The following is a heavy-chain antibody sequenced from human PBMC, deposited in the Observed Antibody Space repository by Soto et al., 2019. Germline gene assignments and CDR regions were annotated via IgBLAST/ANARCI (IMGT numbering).Heavy chain of an antibody. CDR1: GFSLITSGVG. V-gene: IGHV2-5*02. J-gene: IGHJ5*02. CDR3: AHIVTGCFT. CDR2: IYWDDDK. Sequence: QITLKESGPTLVKPTQTLTLTCTISGFSLITSGVGVGWIRQPPGKALEWLALIYWDDDKRYSPSLKSRLTITKDTSKNQVVLTMTNMDPVDTATYHCAHIVTGCFTWGRGVLVTVSS. D-gene: IGHD3-16*01.